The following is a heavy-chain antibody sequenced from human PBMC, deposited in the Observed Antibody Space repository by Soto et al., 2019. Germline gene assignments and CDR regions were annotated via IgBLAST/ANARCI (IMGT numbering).Heavy chain of an antibody. CDR3: ARDVESGSSQYYYYYYGMDV. CDR1: A. Sequence: AGRRVRHRQGKVQGRVAVISYDGSNKYYADSVKGRFTISRDNSKNTLYLQMNSLRAEDTAVYYCARDVESGSSQYYYYYYGMDVWGQGTTVTVSS. J-gene: IGHJ6*02. CDR2: ISYDGSNK. D-gene: IGHD1-26*01. V-gene: IGHV3-30-3*01.